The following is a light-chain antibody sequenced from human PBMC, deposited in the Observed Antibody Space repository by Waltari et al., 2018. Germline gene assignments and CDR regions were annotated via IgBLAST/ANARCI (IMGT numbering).Light chain of an antibody. CDR3: QQCNSYLLT. V-gene: IGKV1-5*03. Sequence: DIQMTQSPSTLSASVGDRVTITCRASQSIGSSLAWYQQKPGKAPKVVIYEASSLASGVPSRFSGSGSGTEFTLTISSLQPDAFATYYCQQCNSYLLTFGGGTKVEIK. CDR1: QSIGSS. J-gene: IGKJ4*01. CDR2: EAS.